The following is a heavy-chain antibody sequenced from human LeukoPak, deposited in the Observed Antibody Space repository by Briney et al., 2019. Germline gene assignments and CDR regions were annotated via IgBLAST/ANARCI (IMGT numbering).Heavy chain of an antibody. D-gene: IGHD6-13*01. CDR2: VKIKTDGGTT. J-gene: IGHJ6*03. CDR3: TVGYSSSCYYYYYMDV. V-gene: IGHV3-15*01. Sequence: GGSLRLSCAASGFTFSNACMSWVRKGPGKGLEWVGRVKIKTDGGTTDYAAPVKGRFTISRDDSKNTLYLQMNSLKTEDTAVYYCTVGYSSSCYYYYYMDVWGKGTTVTVSS. CDR1: GFTFSNAC.